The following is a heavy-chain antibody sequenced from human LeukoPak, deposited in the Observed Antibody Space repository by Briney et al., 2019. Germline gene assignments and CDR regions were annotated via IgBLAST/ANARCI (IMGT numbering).Heavy chain of an antibody. CDR2: IRANNGNT. CDR3: ARWYSSGWYPYYYYYMDV. V-gene: IGHV1-18*01. J-gene: IGHJ6*03. Sequence: RASVKVSCKASGYTFTSYGISWVRQAPGQGLEWMGWIRANNGNTNYAQKLQGRVTMTTDTSTSTAYMELRSLRSDDTAVYYCARWYSSGWYPYYYYYMDVWGKGTTVTISS. D-gene: IGHD6-19*01. CDR1: GYTFTSYG.